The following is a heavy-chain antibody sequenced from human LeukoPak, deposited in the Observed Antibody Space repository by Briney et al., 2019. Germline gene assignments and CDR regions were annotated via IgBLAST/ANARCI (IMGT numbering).Heavy chain of an antibody. D-gene: IGHD3-10*01. J-gene: IGHJ4*02. Sequence: GRSLRLSCAASGFTFSSYAMHWVRQAPGKGLEWVAVISYDGSNKYYADSVKGRFTISRDNSKNTLYLQMNSLRAEDTAVYYCARDQGSLFGELLYYFDYWGRGTLVTVSS. CDR1: GFTFSSYA. CDR3: ARDQGSLFGELLYYFDY. CDR2: ISYDGSNK. V-gene: IGHV3-30*04.